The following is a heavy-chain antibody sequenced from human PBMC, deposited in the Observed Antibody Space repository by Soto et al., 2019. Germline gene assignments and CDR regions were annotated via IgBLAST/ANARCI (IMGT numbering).Heavy chain of an antibody. V-gene: IGHV1-18*01. CDR2: ISTYNGNT. CDR1: GYTFTNYG. D-gene: IGHD4-17*01. CDR3: ARTTVTASYYYMDV. Sequence: ASVKVSCKASGYTFTNYGFIWVRQAPGQGLEWLGWISTYNGNTKYAQKVQGRLTMTTDTSTSTANMELTSLRSDDTALYYCARTTVTASYYYMDVWGKGSTVTVS. J-gene: IGHJ6*03.